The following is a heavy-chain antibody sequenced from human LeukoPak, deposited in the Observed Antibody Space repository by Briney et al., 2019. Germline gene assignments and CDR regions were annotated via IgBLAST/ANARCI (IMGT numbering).Heavy chain of an antibody. CDR3: VRAWYYDILTGRIRNDAFDI. J-gene: IGHJ3*02. Sequence: ASVKVSCKASGYTFTGYYMHWVRQAPGQGLEWMGWINTNSGGTNYAQKFQGRVTMTRDTSISTAYMELSRLRSDDTAVYYCVRAWYYDILTGRIRNDAFDIWGQGTMVTVSS. CDR2: INTNSGGT. D-gene: IGHD3-9*01. V-gene: IGHV1-2*02. CDR1: GYTFTGYY.